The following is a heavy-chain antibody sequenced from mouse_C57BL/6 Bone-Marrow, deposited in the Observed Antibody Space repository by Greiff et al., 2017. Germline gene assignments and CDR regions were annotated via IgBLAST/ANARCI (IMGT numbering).Heavy chain of an antibody. CDR2: ISSGSSTI. CDR1: GITFSDYG. J-gene: IGHJ2*01. D-gene: IGHD2-4*01. Sequence: VQLKESGGGLVKPGGSLKLSCAASGITFSDYGMHWVRQAPEKGLEWVAYISSGSSTIYYADTVKGRFTISRDNAKNTLFLQMTSLRSEDTAMYYCARQDYDYDDGAYYFDYWGQGTTLTVSS. CDR3: ARQDYDYDDGAYYFDY. V-gene: IGHV5-17*01.